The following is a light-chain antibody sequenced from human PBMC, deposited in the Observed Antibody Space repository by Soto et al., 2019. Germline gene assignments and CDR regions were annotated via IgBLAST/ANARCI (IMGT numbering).Light chain of an antibody. CDR3: STYTDRKNLV. CDR2: DVT. CDR1: SSDIGGYNS. V-gene: IGLV2-8*01. J-gene: IGLJ1*01. Sequence: QSVLTQSPSASGSPGQSVTISCTGTSSDIGGYNSVSWYQQHPGKAPKVMIYDVTKRPSVVPDRFSGSTSGNTASLTVSALQAEGEADYYCSTYTDRKNLVCGTGTKVTVL.